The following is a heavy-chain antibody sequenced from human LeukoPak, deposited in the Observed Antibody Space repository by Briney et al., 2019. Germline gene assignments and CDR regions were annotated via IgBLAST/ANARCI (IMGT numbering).Heavy chain of an antibody. J-gene: IGHJ6*02. CDR2: ISGSGGST. CDR1: GFTFSSYA. CDR3: AKVTDSYYYYGMDV. Sequence: GGSPRLSCAASGFTFSSYAMSWVRQAPGKGLEWVSAISGSGGSTDYADSVKGRFTISRDNSKNTLYLQMNSLRAEDTAVYYCAKVTDSYYYYGMDVWGQGTTVTVSS. V-gene: IGHV3-23*01. D-gene: IGHD4-11*01.